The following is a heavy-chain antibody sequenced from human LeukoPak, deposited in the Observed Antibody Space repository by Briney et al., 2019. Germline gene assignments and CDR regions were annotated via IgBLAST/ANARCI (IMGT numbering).Heavy chain of an antibody. CDR1: GFTFSGNW. Sequence: TGGSLRLSCEASGFTFSGNWMSWVRQAPGKGLEWVASINPDGSQILYVDSVRGRFTISRDNTKSSLHLQMNSLGAEDTALYYCAKLLGTSTTYDSWGQGARVTVSS. CDR3: AKLLGTSTTYDS. J-gene: IGHJ4*02. D-gene: IGHD2/OR15-2a*01. V-gene: IGHV3-7*01. CDR2: INPDGSQI.